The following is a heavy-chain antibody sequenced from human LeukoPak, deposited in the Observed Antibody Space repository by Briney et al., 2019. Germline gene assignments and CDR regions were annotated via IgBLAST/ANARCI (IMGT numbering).Heavy chain of an antibody. V-gene: IGHV1-69*05. CDR2: IIPIFGTA. CDR3: ARDGFGNPFDY. D-gene: IGHD1-14*01. Sequence: SVKVSCKASGGTFSSYAISWVRQAPGQGLEWMGRIIPIFGTANYAQKFQGRVTITTGESTSTAYMELSSLRSEDTAVYYCARDGFGNPFDYWGQGTLVTVSS. J-gene: IGHJ4*02. CDR1: GGTFSSYA.